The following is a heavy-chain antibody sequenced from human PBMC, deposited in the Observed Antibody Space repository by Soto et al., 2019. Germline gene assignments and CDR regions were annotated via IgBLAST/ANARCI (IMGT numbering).Heavy chain of an antibody. V-gene: IGHV3-7*01. Sequence: EVQLVESGGGLVQPGGSLRLSCAASGFTFSSYWMSWVRQAPGKGLEWVANIKEDGSGKYYVDSVKGRFTISRDNAKNSLYLQMNSLRAEDTAVYYCARFGYSSGWSSVFDYWGQGTLVTVSS. CDR3: ARFGYSSGWSSVFDY. CDR2: IKEDGSGK. D-gene: IGHD6-19*01. J-gene: IGHJ4*02. CDR1: GFTFSSYW.